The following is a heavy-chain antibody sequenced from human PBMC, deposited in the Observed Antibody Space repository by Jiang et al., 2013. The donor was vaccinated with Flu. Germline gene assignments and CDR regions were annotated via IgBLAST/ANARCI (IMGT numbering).Heavy chain of an antibody. V-gene: IGHV1-69*06. CDR1: GDTFSNA. CDR2: IIPIFDTT. CDR3: ARGHYTGYDYGLGFDY. Sequence: QSGSELKKPGSSVKVSCKTSGDTFSNAISWVRQAPGQGLEWMGGIIPIFDTTNYAQKFQGRVMITADKSTSTAYMELSSLRSEDTAVYYCARGHYTGYDYGLGFDYWGQGTLVTVSS. J-gene: IGHJ4*02. D-gene: IGHD5-12*01.